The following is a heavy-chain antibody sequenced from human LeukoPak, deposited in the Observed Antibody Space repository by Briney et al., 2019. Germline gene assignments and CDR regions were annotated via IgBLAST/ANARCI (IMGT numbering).Heavy chain of an antibody. CDR1: GGTFSSYA. V-gene: IGHV1-69*05. D-gene: IGHD2-2*03. J-gene: IGHJ5*02. CDR3: ARDLDIVVVPAATTWGSWFDP. Sequence: GASVKVSCKASGGTFSSYAISWVRQAPGQGPEWMGRIIPIFGTANYAQKFQGRVTITTDESTSTAYMELSSLRSEDTAVYYCARDLDIVVVPAATTWGSWFDPWGQGTLVTVSS. CDR2: IIPIFGTA.